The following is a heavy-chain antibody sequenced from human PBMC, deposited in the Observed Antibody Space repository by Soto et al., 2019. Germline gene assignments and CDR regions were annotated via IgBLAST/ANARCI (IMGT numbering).Heavy chain of an antibody. CDR3: TRWDGRCSGGSCFFDS. CDR2: INEDGTKR. Sequence: EVQLVESGGGLVQSGGSLRLSRIASGFSLTQYWMSWVRQTPRKGLEWVAKINEDGTKRDYMESVEGRFTISRDNAKNSVSLQMNSLRADDTAVYFCTRWDGRCSGGSCFFDSWGQATLVTVSS. CDR1: GFSLTQYW. J-gene: IGHJ4*02. D-gene: IGHD2-15*01. V-gene: IGHV3-7*01.